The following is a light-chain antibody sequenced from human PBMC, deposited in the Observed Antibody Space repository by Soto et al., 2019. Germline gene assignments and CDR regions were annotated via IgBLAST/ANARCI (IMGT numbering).Light chain of an antibody. CDR2: GDN. CDR1: SSNIGAGYD. J-gene: IGLJ3*02. CDR3: QSCDCSLSTWV. V-gene: IGLV1-40*01. Sequence: QSVLTQPPSVSGAPGQRVTISCTGSSSNIGAGYDVHWYQQLPGTAPKLLIYGDNNRPSGVADRFSGSKSGTSASLAITGLQAEDEADYYCQSCDCSLSTWVFGGGTKLTVL.